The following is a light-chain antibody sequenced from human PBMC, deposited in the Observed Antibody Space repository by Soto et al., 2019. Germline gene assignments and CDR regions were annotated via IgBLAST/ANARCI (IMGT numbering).Light chain of an antibody. CDR3: QQYDSSHLT. Sequence: ENVLTQSPGTLSLSPGERATLSCRASQSVTSSYLAWYQQKPGQAPSLLIYGTSSRATGIPDRFSGGGSGTDFTLTISRLEPEDFAVYYCQQYDSSHLTFGGGTKVEIK. J-gene: IGKJ4*01. CDR2: GTS. V-gene: IGKV3-20*01. CDR1: QSVTSSY.